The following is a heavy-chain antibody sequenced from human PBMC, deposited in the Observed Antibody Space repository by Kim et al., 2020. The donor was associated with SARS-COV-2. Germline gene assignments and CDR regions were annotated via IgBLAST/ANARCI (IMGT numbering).Heavy chain of an antibody. J-gene: IGHJ4*02. D-gene: IGHD5-12*01. CDR1: GFMFSSYP. Sequence: GGSLRLSCAASGFMFSSYPMSWVRQAPGKGLEWVSAISGSGGTPYYADSVKGRFTISRDNSKDTVFLQMNSLRVDDTAIYYCVKDRGWQRLGGSFENWGQGSLVTVS. V-gene: IGHV3-23*01. CDR3: VKDRGWQRLGGSFEN. CDR2: ISGSGGTP.